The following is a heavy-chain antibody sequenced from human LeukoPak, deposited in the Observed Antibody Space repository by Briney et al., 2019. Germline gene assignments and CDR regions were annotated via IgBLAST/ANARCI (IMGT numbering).Heavy chain of an antibody. CDR1: GGTFSSYA. V-gene: IGHV1-69*04. J-gene: IGHJ4*02. CDR2: IIPILGIA. CDR3: ARAPIYDSSAPLDY. Sequence: ASVKVSCKASGGTFSSYAISWVRQAPGQGLEWMGRIIPILGIANYAQKSQGRVTITADKSTSTAYMELSSLRSEDTAVYYCARAPIYDSSAPLDYWGQGTLVTVSS. D-gene: IGHD3-22*01.